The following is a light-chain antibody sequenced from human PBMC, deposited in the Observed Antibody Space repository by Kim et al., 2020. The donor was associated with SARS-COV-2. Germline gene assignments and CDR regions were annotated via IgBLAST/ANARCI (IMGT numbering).Light chain of an antibody. V-gene: IGLV3-19*01. J-gene: IGLJ2*01. Sequence: TSGQTSMITCQADSLRTSCATGYQQRPGQAPILVIYGKNSRPSVIPDRFSGSSSGNTASLTITGAQAEDEADYHCNSRDSSGNHLFGGGTQLTV. CDR3: NSRDSSGNHL. CDR2: GKN. CDR1: SLRTSC.